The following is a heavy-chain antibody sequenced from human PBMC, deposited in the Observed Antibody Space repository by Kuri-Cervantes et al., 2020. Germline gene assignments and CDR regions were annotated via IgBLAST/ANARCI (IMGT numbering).Heavy chain of an antibody. J-gene: IGHJ3*02. CDR2: IYYSGST. Sequence: GSLRLSCTVSGGSVSSGSYYWSWIRQPPGKGLEWIGYIYYSGSTYYNPSLKSRVTISVDTSKNQFSLKLSSVTAADTAVYYCARVPGGIDAFDIWGQGTMVTVSS. D-gene: IGHD1-1*01. CDR3: ARVPGGIDAFDI. CDR1: GGSVSSGSYY. V-gene: IGHV4-61*01.